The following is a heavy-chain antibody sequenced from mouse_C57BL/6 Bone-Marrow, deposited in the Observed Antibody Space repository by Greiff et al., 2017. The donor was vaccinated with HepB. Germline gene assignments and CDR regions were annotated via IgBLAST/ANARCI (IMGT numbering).Heavy chain of an antibody. CDR1: GFSFNTYA. CDR3: VRQHSNYGFAY. D-gene: IGHD2-5*01. CDR2: IRSKSNNYAT. J-gene: IGHJ3*01. V-gene: IGHV10-1*01. Sequence: EVKLMESGGGLVQPKGSLKLSCAASGFSFNTYAMNWVRQAPGKGLEWVARIRSKSNNYATYYADSVKDRFTISRDDSESMLYLQMNNLKTEDTAMYYCVRQHSNYGFAYWGQGTLVTVSA.